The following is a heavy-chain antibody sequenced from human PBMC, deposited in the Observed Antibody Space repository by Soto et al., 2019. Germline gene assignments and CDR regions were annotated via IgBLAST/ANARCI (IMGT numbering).Heavy chain of an antibody. CDR2: IFSNDEK. Sequence: QVTLKESGPVLVKPTETLTLTCTVSGFSLSNARMGVSWIRQPPGKALEWLAHIFSNDEKSYSTSLKSRLTISKDHSKSQVVLTMTNMDPVDTATYYCARNPGPVAGPYNWFDPWGQGTLVTVSS. CDR3: ARNPGPVAGPYNWFDP. J-gene: IGHJ5*02. CDR1: GFSLSNARMG. D-gene: IGHD6-19*01. V-gene: IGHV2-26*01.